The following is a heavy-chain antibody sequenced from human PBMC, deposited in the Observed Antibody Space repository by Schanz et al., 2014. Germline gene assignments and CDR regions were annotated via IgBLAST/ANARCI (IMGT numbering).Heavy chain of an antibody. CDR2: ISDDGNHK. D-gene: IGHD2-15*01. CDR1: GFTFSSYV. V-gene: IGHV3-30*04. CDR3: ARGRRYCDSTGCTYYCYYGLDA. Sequence: VQLVESGGCLVQPGGSLRLSCAASGFTFSSYVMHWVRQAPGKGLEWVALISDDGNHKYYADSVKGRFTISRDNSKNTLYLQMNSLRVEDTAVNYCARGRRYCDSTGCTYYCYYGLDAWGQGTTVTVSS. J-gene: IGHJ6*02.